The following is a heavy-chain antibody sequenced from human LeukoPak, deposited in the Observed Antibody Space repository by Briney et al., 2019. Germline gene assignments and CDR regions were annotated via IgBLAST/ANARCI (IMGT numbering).Heavy chain of an antibody. CDR1: GFTFRSYA. D-gene: IGHD6-6*01. CDR2: IKQDGSEK. Sequence: GGSLRLSCAASGFTFRSYAMNWVRQAPGKGLEWVANIKQDGSEKYYVDSVKGRFTISRDNAKNSLYLQMNSLRAEDTAVYYCARDWGEYSSSSGPVDYYYYYGMDVWGQGTTVTVSS. V-gene: IGHV3-7*05. J-gene: IGHJ6*02. CDR3: ARDWGEYSSSSGPVDYYYYYGMDV.